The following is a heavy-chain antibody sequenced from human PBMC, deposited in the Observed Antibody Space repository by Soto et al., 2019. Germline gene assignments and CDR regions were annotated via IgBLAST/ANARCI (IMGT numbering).Heavy chain of an antibody. V-gene: IGHV1-69*13. D-gene: IGHD3-22*01. Sequence: GASVKASCKASGGTFSSYAISWVRQAPGQGLEWMGGIIPIFGTANYAQKFQGRVTITADESTSTAYMELSSLRSEDTAVYYCASYHYYDSSGYPFDYWGQGTLVTVSS. J-gene: IGHJ4*02. CDR2: IIPIFGTA. CDR1: GGTFSSYA. CDR3: ASYHYYDSSGYPFDY.